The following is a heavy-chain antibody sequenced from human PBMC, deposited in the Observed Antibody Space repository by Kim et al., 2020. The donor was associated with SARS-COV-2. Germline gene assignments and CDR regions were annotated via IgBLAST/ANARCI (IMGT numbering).Heavy chain of an antibody. J-gene: IGHJ6*03. CDR3: AKDARIIVPYDYYYYYMDV. CDR1: GFTFSSYA. V-gene: IGHV3-23*01. CDR2: ISGSGGST. D-gene: IGHD3-22*01. Sequence: GGSLRLSCAASGFTFSSYAMSWVRQAPGKGLEWVSAISGSGGSTYYADSVKGRFTISRDNSKNTLYLQMNSLRAEDTAVYYCAKDARIIVPYDYYYYYMDVWGKGTTVTVSS.